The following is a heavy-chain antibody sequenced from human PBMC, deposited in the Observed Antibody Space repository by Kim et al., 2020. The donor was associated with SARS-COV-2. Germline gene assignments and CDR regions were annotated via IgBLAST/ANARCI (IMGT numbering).Heavy chain of an antibody. CDR2: ISAYNGNT. V-gene: IGHV1-18*01. Sequence: ASVKVSCKASGYTFTSYGISWERQAPGQGLEWMGWISAYNGNTNYAQKLQGRVTMTTDTSTSTAYMELRSLRSDDTAVYYCARDRGQGYSSSWDYYYGMDVWGQGTTVTVSS. J-gene: IGHJ6*02. CDR1: GYTFTSYG. CDR3: ARDRGQGYSSSWDYYYGMDV. D-gene: IGHD6-13*01.